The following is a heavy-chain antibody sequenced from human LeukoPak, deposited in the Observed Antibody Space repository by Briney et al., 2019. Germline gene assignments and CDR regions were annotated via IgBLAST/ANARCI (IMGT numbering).Heavy chain of an antibody. CDR3: AKGIYYDSSGYYGYYFDY. Sequence: PGGSLRLSCAASGFTFSSYGMHWVRQALGKGLEWVAFIRYDGSNKYYADSVKGRFTISRDNSKNTLYLQMNSLRAEDTAVYYCAKGIYYDSSGYYGYYFDYWGQGTLVTVSS. J-gene: IGHJ4*02. V-gene: IGHV3-30*02. D-gene: IGHD3-22*01. CDR1: GFTFSSYG. CDR2: IRYDGSNK.